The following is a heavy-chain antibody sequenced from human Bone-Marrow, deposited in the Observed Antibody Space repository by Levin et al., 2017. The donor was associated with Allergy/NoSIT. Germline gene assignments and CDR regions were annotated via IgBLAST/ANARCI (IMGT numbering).Heavy chain of an antibody. CDR2: ISSSSDYI. Sequence: GSLKISCTASGFTFSTYGMNWVRQAPGKGLEWVSSISSSSDYIYYADSVKGRFTISRDNAKNSLSLQMNSLRAEDTAIYFCARDRTYGILTNYGMDVWGQGTTASVSS. CDR1: GFTFSTYG. CDR3: ARDRTYGILTNYGMDV. J-gene: IGHJ6*02. V-gene: IGHV3-21*01. D-gene: IGHD3-9*01.